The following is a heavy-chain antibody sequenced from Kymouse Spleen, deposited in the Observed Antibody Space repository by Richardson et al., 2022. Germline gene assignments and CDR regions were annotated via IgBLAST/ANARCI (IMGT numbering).Heavy chain of an antibody. V-gene: IGHV1-24*d01. Sequence: QVQLVQSGAEVKKPGASVKVSCKVSGYTLTELSMHWVRQAPGKGLEWMGGFDPEDGETIYAQKFQGRVTMTEDTSTDTAYMDLSSLRSEDTAVYYCATESSSSGRHYYYYGMDVWGQGTTVTVSS. CDR2: FDPEDGET. CDR1: GYTLTELS. J-gene: IGHJ6*02. D-gene: IGHD6-6*01. CDR3: ATESSSSGRHYYYYGMDV.